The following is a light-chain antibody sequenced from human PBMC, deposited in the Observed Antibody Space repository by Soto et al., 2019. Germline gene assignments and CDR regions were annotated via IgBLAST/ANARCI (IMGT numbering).Light chain of an antibody. Sequence: DIVVTQSPLSLPVTPVEPSSISFMASQSVSSYLAWYQQKPGQAPRLLIYDASNRATGIPARFSGSGSGTDFTLTISSLEPEDFAVYYCQQRSNWPITFGQGTRLEIK. CDR2: DAS. V-gene: IGKV3-11*01. J-gene: IGKJ5*01. CDR1: QSVSSY. CDR3: QQRSNWPIT.